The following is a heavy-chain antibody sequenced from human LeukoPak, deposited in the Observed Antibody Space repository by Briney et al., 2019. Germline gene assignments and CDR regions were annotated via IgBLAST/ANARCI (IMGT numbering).Heavy chain of an antibody. D-gene: IGHD2-15*01. J-gene: IGHJ3*02. V-gene: IGHV3-30-3*01. CDR2: TSYGGSNQ. CDR1: GFTFSSYA. Sequence: PPGGSLRLSCAASGFTFSSYAMHWVRQAPGKWLEWVAVTSYGGSNQYYADSVKGRFTLSRDNSKKTVYLQMTSLRPEDTAVYYCAREWRVVAATSAAFDIWGQGTMVTVSS. CDR3: AREWRVVAATSAAFDI.